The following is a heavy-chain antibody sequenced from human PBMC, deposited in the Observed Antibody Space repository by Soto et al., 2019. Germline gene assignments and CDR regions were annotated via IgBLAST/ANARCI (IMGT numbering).Heavy chain of an antibody. CDR1: GYTFTSYY. V-gene: IGHV1-46*01. Sequence: QVQLVQSGAEVKKPGASVKVSCKASGYTFTSYYMHWVRQAPGQGLEWMGIINPSGGSTSYAQKFQGRVTMNRDTSTSTVYMELSSLRSEDTAVYYCATPADEYCSGGSCYPYDAFDIWGQGTMVTVSS. D-gene: IGHD2-15*01. CDR2: INPSGGST. CDR3: ATPADEYCSGGSCYPYDAFDI. J-gene: IGHJ3*02.